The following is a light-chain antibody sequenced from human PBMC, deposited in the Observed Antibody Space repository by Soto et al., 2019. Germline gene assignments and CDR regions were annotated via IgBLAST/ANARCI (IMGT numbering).Light chain of an antibody. CDR3: CSYAGSYTYV. Sequence: QSALTQPASVSGSPGQSIAISCTGTSSDVGGYKYVSWYQQYPGKAPKLLLSSVSKRPSGVPDRFSGSKSGNTASLTISGLQAEDEADYYCCSYAGSYTYVFGTGTMVTVL. V-gene: IGLV2-11*01. J-gene: IGLJ1*01. CDR2: SVS. CDR1: SSDVGGYKY.